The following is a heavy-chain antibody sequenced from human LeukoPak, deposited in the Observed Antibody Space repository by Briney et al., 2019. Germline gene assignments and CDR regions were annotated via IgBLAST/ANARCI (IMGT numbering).Heavy chain of an antibody. CDR1: GFTFSSYE. J-gene: IGHJ4*02. V-gene: IGHV3-48*03. Sequence: GGSLRLSCAASGFTFSSYEMNWVRQAPGKGLEWVAYILNSGTTTYYADSVKGRYTISRDNAKNSLYLQMNSLRAEDTGVYYCARDPPDYWGQGILVTVSS. CDR3: ARDPPDY. CDR2: ILNSGTTT.